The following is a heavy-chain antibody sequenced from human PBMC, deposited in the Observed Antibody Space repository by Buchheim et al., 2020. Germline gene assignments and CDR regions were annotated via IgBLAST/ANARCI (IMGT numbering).Heavy chain of an antibody. CDR2: INHDGTT. D-gene: IGHD2-15*01. V-gene: IGHV4-34*01. CDR3: ARRSFNSGWFFY. CDR1: GGSFSAYS. Sequence: QVQLQQWGAGLLKPSETLSLTCAVYGGSFSAYSWTWIRQPPGKGPEWIGEINHDGTTTYNPSLKSRVTISVDTSNNQFSLKLTSVTAADTAVYCCARRSFNSGWFFYWGQGT. J-gene: IGHJ4*02.